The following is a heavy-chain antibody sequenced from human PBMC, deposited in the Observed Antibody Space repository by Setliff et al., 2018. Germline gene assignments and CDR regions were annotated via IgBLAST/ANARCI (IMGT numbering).Heavy chain of an antibody. CDR3: ARDAEYDYVWGSYRSYFDY. V-gene: IGHV3-30-3*01. CDR2: ISYDGSNK. CDR1: GFTFSSYA. D-gene: IGHD3-16*02. Sequence: GGSLRLSCAASGFTFSSYAMHWVRQAPGKGLEWVAVISYDGSNKYYADSVKGRFTISRDNSKNTLYLQMNSLRAEDTAVYYCARDAEYDYVWGSYRSYFDYWGQGTLVTVSS. J-gene: IGHJ4*02.